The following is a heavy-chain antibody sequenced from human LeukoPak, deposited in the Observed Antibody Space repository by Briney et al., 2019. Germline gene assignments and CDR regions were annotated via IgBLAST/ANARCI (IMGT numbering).Heavy chain of an antibody. J-gene: IGHJ4*02. D-gene: IGHD3-22*01. CDR1: GGSISSYY. CDR2: IYYSGST. CDR3: ASSYYDSSGLDY. V-gene: IGHV4-59*01. Sequence: SETLSLTCTVSGGSISSYYWSWIRQPPGKGLEWIGYIYYSGSTNYNPSLKSRVTISVDTSKNQFSLKLSSVTAAGTAVYYCASSYYDSSGLDYWGQGTLVTVSS.